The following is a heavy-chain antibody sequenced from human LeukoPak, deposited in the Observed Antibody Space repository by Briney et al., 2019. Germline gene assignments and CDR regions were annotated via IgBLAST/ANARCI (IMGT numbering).Heavy chain of an antibody. J-gene: IGHJ5*02. CDR3: AKEHDLWHEEGNWFDT. D-gene: IGHD3-3*01. Sequence: GGSLRLSCTTSGFSFNTYSMSWVRQAPGKGLEWVSAINDDTPHYTDSVKGRFTVSRDNSKDTLYLHLNSLRAEDTAIYYCAKEHDLWHEEGNWFDTWGQGVLVTVSS. CDR1: GFSFNTYS. V-gene: IGHV3-23*01. CDR2: INDDTP.